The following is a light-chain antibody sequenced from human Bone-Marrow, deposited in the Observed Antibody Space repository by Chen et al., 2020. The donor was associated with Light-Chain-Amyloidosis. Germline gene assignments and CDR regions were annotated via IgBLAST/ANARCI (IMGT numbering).Light chain of an antibody. CDR3: QSYQGSSQGV. CDR1: GGSIATHY. V-gene: IGLV6-57*01. Sequence: NFMLTQPHSVSESPGKTVLISCTRSGGSIATHYVQWYQQRPGSSPPPVIYEADQSPSGVPDRFSVSIERSSNSASLTFSGLKAEDEADYDCQSYQGSSQGVFGGGTKLTVL. CDR2: EAD. J-gene: IGLJ3*02.